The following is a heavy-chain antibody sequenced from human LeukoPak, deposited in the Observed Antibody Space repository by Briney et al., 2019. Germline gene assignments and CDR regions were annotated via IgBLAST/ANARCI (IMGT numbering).Heavy chain of an antibody. J-gene: IGHJ4*02. CDR2: INTKSGGT. V-gene: IGHV1-2*02. Sequence: VASVKVSYKASGYSFTGYYMQWVRQAPGQGLEWMGWINTKSGGTNYAQKFQGRVTLTRDTSISTAYMELSRLTSDDTAVYYCAPSGTYFDYWGQGTLVTVAS. D-gene: IGHD1-26*01. CDR3: APSGTYFDY. CDR1: GYSFTGYY.